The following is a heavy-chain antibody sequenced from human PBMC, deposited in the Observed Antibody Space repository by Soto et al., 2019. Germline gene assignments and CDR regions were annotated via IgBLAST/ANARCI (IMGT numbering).Heavy chain of an antibody. CDR2: IKTDGSNK. V-gene: IGHV3-7*01. CDR1: GFTLSSHW. CDR3: ARDIAVAGTFPAFDP. Sequence: GGSLRLSCAASGFTLSSHWMSWIRQAPGRGLEWVASIKTDGSNKYYADSVKGRFTISRDNSKNTLYLQMNSLRAEDTAVYYCARDIAVAGTFPAFDPWGQGTLVTVSS. D-gene: IGHD6-19*01. J-gene: IGHJ5*02.